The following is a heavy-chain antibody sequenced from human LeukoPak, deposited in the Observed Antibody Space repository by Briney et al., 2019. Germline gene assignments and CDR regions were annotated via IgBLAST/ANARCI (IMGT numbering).Heavy chain of an antibody. CDR3: ARGVGGVRGVINFDY. J-gene: IGHJ4*02. D-gene: IGHD3-10*01. CDR1: GGSFSGYY. V-gene: IGHV4-34*01. CDR2: INHSGST. Sequence: TSETLSLTCAVYGGSFSGYYWSWIRQPPGKGLEWIGEINHSGSTNYNPSLKSRVTISVDTPKNQFSLKLSSVTAADTAVYYCARGVGGVRGVINFDYWGQGTLVTVSS.